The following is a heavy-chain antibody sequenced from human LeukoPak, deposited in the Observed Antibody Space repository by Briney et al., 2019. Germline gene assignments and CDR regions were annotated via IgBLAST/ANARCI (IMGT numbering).Heavy chain of an antibody. J-gene: IGHJ3*02. V-gene: IGHV4-30-2*01. D-gene: IGHD3/OR15-3a*01. CDR1: GGSISSGTYY. Sequence: SETLSLTCTVSGGSISSGTYYWSWIRQPPGKGLEWIGYIYHSGSTYYNPSLKSRVTISVDRSKNQFSLKLSSVTAADTAVYYCARVSLILYAFDIWGQGTMVTVSS. CDR3: ARVSLILYAFDI. CDR2: IYHSGST.